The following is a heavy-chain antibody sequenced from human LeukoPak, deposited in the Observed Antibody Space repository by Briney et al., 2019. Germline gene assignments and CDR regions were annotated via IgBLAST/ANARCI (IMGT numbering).Heavy chain of an antibody. D-gene: IGHD3-22*01. J-gene: IGHJ4*02. CDR3: TRHTRLYYDSSGFDFDY. Sequence: GGSLRLSCAASGFTFSGSAMHWVRPASGKGLEWVGRIRSKANSYATAYAASVKGRFAISRDDSQTTAYLQMNSRNTEDTAVYYCTRHTRLYYDSSGFDFDYWGQGTLVTVPS. V-gene: IGHV3-73*01. CDR1: GFTFSGSA. CDR2: IRSKANSYAT.